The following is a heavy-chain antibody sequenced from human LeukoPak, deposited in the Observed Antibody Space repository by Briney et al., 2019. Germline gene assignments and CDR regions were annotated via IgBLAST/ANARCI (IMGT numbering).Heavy chain of an antibody. V-gene: IGHV3-11*01. Sequence: GGSLRLSCAASGFTFSDYYMSWIRQAPGKGLEWVSYISSSGSTIYYADSVKGRFTVSRDNAKNSLYLQMNSLRAEDTAVYYCARDGGIIYSGYDGEVYFDYWGQGTLVTVSS. CDR1: GFTFSDYY. D-gene: IGHD5-12*01. CDR3: ARDGGIIYSGYDGEVYFDY. J-gene: IGHJ4*02. CDR2: ISSSGSTI.